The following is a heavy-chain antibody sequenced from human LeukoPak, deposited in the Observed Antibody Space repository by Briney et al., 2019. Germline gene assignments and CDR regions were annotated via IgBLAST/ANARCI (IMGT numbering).Heavy chain of an antibody. CDR3: AKDPLAVAGYFDY. V-gene: IGHV3-23*01. J-gene: IGHJ4*02. CDR2: ISGSGGRT. D-gene: IGHD6-19*01. CDR1: GFTFSGYA. Sequence: QPGGSLRLSCAASGFTFSGYAMSWVRHAPGEGLEWVSAISGSGGRTYYADPAKGRLTISRDNSKKTLYLQMNRLRAEDTAVYYCAKDPLAVAGYFDYGGEGTLVTLPS.